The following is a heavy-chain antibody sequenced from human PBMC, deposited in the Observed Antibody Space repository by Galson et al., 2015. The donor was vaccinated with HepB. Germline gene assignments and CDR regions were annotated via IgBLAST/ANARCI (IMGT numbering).Heavy chain of an antibody. CDR3: ARDESGYDYDAFDI. J-gene: IGHJ3*02. D-gene: IGHD5-12*01. V-gene: IGHV3-21*01. CDR1: GFTFSSYS. Sequence: SLRLSCAASGFTFSSYSMNWVRQAPGKGLEWVSSISSSSSYIYYADSVKGRFTISRDNAKNSLYLQMNSLRAEDTAVYYCARDESGYDYDAFDIWGQGTMVTVSS. CDR2: ISSSSSYI.